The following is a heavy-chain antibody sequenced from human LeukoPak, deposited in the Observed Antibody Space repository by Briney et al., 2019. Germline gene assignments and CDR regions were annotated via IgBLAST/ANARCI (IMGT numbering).Heavy chain of an antibody. CDR3: ARGYSSSSGVDY. V-gene: IGHV3-21*01. J-gene: IGHJ4*02. CDR1: GFTFSSYS. D-gene: IGHD6-6*01. Sequence: SGGSLRLSCAASGFTFSSYSMNWVRQAPGKGLEWVSSISSSSSYIYYADSVKGRFTISRDNAKNSLYLQMNSLRAEDTAVYYCARGYSSSSGVDYWGQGTLVTVSS. CDR2: ISSSSSYI.